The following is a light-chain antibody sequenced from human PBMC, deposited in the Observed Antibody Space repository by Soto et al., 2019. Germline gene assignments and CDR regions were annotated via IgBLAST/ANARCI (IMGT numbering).Light chain of an antibody. J-gene: IGKJ4*01. CDR2: DAY. V-gene: IGKV3-11*01. CDR1: QSVGSY. CDR3: QHRFNWPLT. Sequence: EIVLTQSPATLSLSPGDRATLSCRASQSVGSYLAWYQQKPGQSPRLLIYDAYNKDTGTPARFSGSGYGTDFTLTISSLEPEDFAVYYCQHRFNWPLTFGGGTKVDIK.